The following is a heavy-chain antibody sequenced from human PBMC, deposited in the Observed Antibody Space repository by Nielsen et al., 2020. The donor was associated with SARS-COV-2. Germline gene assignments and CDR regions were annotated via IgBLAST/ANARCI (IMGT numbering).Heavy chain of an antibody. CDR1: GGTFSSYA. CDR3: ARETGDREYSSSHGDGRRRLTYYYMDV. V-gene: IGHV1-69*13. Sequence: SVKVSCKASGGTFSSYAISWVRQAPGQGLEWMGGIIPIFGTANYAQKFQGRVTITADESTSTAYMELSSLRSEDTAVYYCARETGDREYSSSHGDGRRRLTYYYMDVWGKGTTVTVSS. D-gene: IGHD6-6*01. CDR2: IIPIFGTA. J-gene: IGHJ6*03.